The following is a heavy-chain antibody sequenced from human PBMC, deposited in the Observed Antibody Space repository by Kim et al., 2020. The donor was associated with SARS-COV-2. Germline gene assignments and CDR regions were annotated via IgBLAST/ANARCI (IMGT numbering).Heavy chain of an antibody. CDR3: ARGAFLYSVGRTGGMNMYFAYSLDV. CDR2: ISHSGDEI. V-gene: IGHV3-11*04. CDR1: GFSFGDFY. D-gene: IGHD3-3*02. J-gene: IGHJ6*02. Sequence: GGSLRLSCAASGFSFGDFYMSWIRQAPGKGLEWLSYISHSGDEISYADSAKGRFTVSRDNTKNSLFLQMTSLRVDDMAVYYCARGAFLYSVGRTGGMNMYFAYSLDVWGQEAAVIVSS.